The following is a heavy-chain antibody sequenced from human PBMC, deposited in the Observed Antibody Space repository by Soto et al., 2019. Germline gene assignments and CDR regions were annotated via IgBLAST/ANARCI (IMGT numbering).Heavy chain of an antibody. CDR1: GYTFTGYY. Sequence: ASVKVSCKASGYTFTGYYMQWVRQAPGQGLEWMGWINPNSGGTNYAQKFQGRVTMTRDTSISTAYMELSRLRSDDTAVYYCAREARDGYKIGAGMDVWGQGTTVTVYS. V-gene: IGHV1-2*02. CDR3: AREARDGYKIGAGMDV. J-gene: IGHJ6*02. CDR2: INPNSGGT. D-gene: IGHD5-12*01.